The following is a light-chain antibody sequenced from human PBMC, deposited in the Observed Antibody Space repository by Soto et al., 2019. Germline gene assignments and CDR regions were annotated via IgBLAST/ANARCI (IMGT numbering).Light chain of an antibody. CDR2: SNN. J-gene: IGLJ3*02. V-gene: IGLV1-44*01. CDR3: AAWDDSLNVQV. CDR1: SYNIGSNT. Sequence: QSVLTQPPSASGTPGQRVTISCSGSSYNIGSNTVNWYQQLPGTAPKLLIYSNNQRPSGLPDRFSGSKSGTSASLAISGLQSEDEADYYCAAWDDSLNVQVFGGGTKVTVL.